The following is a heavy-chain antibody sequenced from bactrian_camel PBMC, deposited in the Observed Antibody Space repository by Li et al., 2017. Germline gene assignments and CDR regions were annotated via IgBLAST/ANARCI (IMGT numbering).Heavy chain of an antibody. D-gene: IGHD7*01. J-gene: IGHJ4*01. CDR1: GSGYISGTAC. Sequence: HVQLVESGGGSVNAGGSLTLSCAASGSGYISGTACMGWFRQVPGKEREGVAAIAPATGTTFYSDSVKGRFTISHVNANNTLHLQMNSPRPEDSAVYYRAAKRELYPFLCGLDRPFEDWGQGTQVTVS. CDR2: IAPATGTT. CDR3: AAKRELYPFLCGLDRPFED. V-gene: IGHV3S54*01.